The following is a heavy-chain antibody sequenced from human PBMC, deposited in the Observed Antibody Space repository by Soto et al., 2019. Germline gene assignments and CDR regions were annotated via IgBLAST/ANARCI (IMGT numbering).Heavy chain of an antibody. CDR3: ARRDYSTSSLGPFDY. Sequence: QVQLQESGPGLVKPSETLSLTCVVSGGSISSHYWSWIRQPPGSGLEWIGFVHYSGSTNYSPSLKSRVTMSLDTSKNQFSVNLSSVTAADTAFYFCARRDYSTSSLGPFDYWGQGILVTVSS. J-gene: IGHJ4*02. CDR1: GGSISSHY. D-gene: IGHD6-6*01. CDR2: VHYSGST. V-gene: IGHV4-59*11.